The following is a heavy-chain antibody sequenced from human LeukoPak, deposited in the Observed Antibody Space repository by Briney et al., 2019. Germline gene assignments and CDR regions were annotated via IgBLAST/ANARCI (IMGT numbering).Heavy chain of an antibody. Sequence: GGSLRLSCAASGFTFSSYSMNWVRQAPGKGLEWVSSISSSSSYIYYADSVMGRFTISRDNAKNSLYLQMNSLRAEDTAVYYCARSSSSWYYFDYWGQGTLVTVSS. D-gene: IGHD6-13*01. CDR3: ARSSSSWYYFDY. CDR1: GFTFSSYS. CDR2: ISSSSSYI. V-gene: IGHV3-21*01. J-gene: IGHJ4*02.